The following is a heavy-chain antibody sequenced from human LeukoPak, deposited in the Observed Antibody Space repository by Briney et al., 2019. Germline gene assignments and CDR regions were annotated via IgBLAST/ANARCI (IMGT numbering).Heavy chain of an antibody. CDR3: ARTYGSGSYPFDY. V-gene: IGHV4-30-4*01. D-gene: IGHD3-10*01. Sequence: SQTLSLTCTVSGGSISSGDYYWSWIRQPPGKGLEWIGYIYYSGSTNYNPSLKSRVTISVDTSKNQFSLKLSSVTAADAAVYYCARTYGSGSYPFDYWGQGTLVTVSS. CDR2: IYYSGST. CDR1: GGSISSGDYY. J-gene: IGHJ4*02.